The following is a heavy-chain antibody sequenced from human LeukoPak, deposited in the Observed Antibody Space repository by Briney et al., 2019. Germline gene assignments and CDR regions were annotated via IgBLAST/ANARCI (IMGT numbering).Heavy chain of an antibody. CDR2: ISAYNGDT. Sequence: ASVKVSCKASGYTFTGYYMQWVRQAPGQGLEWVGWISAYNGDTRYAQHLQGRVTLTTDTSTGTAYMELRSLTSDDTALYYCARDTALIITPGGPDFWGRGTLITVSS. CDR1: GYTFTGYY. CDR3: ARDTALIITPGGPDF. V-gene: IGHV1-18*04. J-gene: IGHJ4*02. D-gene: IGHD2-8*02.